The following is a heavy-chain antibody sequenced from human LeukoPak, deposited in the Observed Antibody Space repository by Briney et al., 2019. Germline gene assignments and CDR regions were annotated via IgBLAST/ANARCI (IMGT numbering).Heavy chain of an antibody. D-gene: IGHD3-10*01. CDR2: IHFSGDT. J-gene: IGHJ5*02. CDR3: ARRVQMSSASATSNTWLDP. V-gene: IGHV4-59*01. CDR1: GDSISSYY. Sequence: SETLSLTCTVSGDSISSYYWNWIRQPPGKGLEWIGHIHFSGDTNYNPSLKSRVTISLDSAKNQFSLRLISVTAADTAVYYGARRVQMSSASATSNTWLDPWGQGTLVSVSP.